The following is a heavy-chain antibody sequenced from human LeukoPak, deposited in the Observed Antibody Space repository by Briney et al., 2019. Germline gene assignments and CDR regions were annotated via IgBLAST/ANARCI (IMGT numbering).Heavy chain of an antibody. J-gene: IGHJ4*02. Sequence: PGGSLRLSCAASGFIFSDYYMAWIRQAPGKGLECVSYISIGATTIYYADSVKGRFTISRDNAKNSLYLQMNSLRAEDTAVYYCARPDCSSTSCYTLEFWGQGTLVTVSS. V-gene: IGHV3-11*01. D-gene: IGHD2-2*02. CDR2: ISIGATTI. CDR1: GFIFSDYY. CDR3: ARPDCSSTSCYTLEF.